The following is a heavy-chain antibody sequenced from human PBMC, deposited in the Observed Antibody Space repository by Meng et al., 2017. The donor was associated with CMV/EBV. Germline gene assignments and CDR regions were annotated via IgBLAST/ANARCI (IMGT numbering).Heavy chain of an antibody. CDR2: IIPILGTA. CDR3: ARRGPPADPGGLYYYYGMDV. Sequence: SVKVSCKASGGTFSSYAISWVRQAPGQGLEWMGGIIPILGTANYAQKFQGRVTITTDESTSTAYMELSSLRSEDTAVYYCARRGPPADPGGLYYYYGMDVWGQGTTVTV. V-gene: IGHV1-69*05. J-gene: IGHJ6*02. D-gene: IGHD2-2*01. CDR1: GGTFSSYA.